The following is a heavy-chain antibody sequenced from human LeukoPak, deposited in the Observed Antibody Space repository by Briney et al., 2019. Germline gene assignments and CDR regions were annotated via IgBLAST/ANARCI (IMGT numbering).Heavy chain of an antibody. Sequence: SETLSLTCTVSGGSISSSSYYWGWIRPPPGKGLEWIGSIYYSGSTYYNPSLKSRVTISVDTSKNQFSLKLSSVTAADTAVYYCASLGYCSGGSCYSYAFDIWGQGTMVTVSS. CDR1: GGSISSSSYY. J-gene: IGHJ3*02. V-gene: IGHV4-39*01. CDR2: IYYSGST. CDR3: ASLGYCSGGSCYSYAFDI. D-gene: IGHD2-15*01.